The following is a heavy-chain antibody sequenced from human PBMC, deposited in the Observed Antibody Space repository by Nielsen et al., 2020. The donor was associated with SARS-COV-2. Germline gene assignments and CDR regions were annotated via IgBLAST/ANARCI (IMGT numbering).Heavy chain of an antibody. D-gene: IGHD3-22*01. CDR1: GFTFSDYY. V-gene: IGHV3-11*01. J-gene: IGHJ4*02. CDR2: ISSSGSTI. CDR3: AKHRWGHFYDSIDY. Sequence: GEALKISCAASGFTFSDYYMSWIRQAPGKGLEWVSYISSSGSTIYYADSVKGRFTISRDNAKNSLYLQMNSLRAEDTAVYYCAKHRWGHFYDSIDYWGQGNLVTVSS.